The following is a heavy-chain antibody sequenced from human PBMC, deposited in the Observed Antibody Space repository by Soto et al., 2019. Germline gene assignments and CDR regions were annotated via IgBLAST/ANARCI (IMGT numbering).Heavy chain of an antibody. J-gene: IGHJ6*02. CDR1: GFTFSSYG. CDR2: IWSDGSNK. V-gene: IGHV3-33*01. Sequence: QVQLVESGGGVVQPGRSLRLSCAASGFTFSSYGMHWVRQAPGKGLEWVASIWSDGSNKYYTDSVKGRFIISRDDSRSTLYLQMNSLRADDSAVYSCARASSERYSSGWQPYYYYAMDVWGQGTTVTVSS. D-gene: IGHD6-19*01. CDR3: ARASSERYSSGWQPYYYYAMDV.